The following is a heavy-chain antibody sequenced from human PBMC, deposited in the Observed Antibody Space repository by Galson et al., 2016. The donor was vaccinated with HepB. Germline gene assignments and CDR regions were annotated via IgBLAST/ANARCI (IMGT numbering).Heavy chain of an antibody. J-gene: IGHJ4*02. D-gene: IGHD5-12*01. CDR2: VYWDGEE. V-gene: IGHV2-5*02. CDR1: GFGLNTHGVG. CDR3: ARRQVVSHTGFFDS. Sequence: PALVKPTQTLTLTCTLSGFGLNTHGVGVAWVRQPPGKALEWLALVYWDGEERYKPSLTSRPTISMDTSKNQVVVTMTDMQPVDAGTYVCARRQVVSHTGFFDSWGQGALVTVSS.